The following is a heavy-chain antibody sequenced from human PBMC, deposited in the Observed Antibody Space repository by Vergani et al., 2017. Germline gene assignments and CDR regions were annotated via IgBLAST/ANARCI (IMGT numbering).Heavy chain of an antibody. V-gene: IGHV4-61*02. CDR2: IYTSGST. J-gene: IGHJ3*02. Sequence: QVQLQESGPGLVKPSQTLSLTCTVSGGSISSGSYYWSWIRQPAGKGLEWIGRIYTSGSTNYNPSLKSRVTISVDTSKNQFSLKLSSVTAADTAVYCCAGYWFGEGDDAFDIWGQGTMVTVSS. CDR1: GGSISSGSYY. CDR3: AGYWFGEGDDAFDI. D-gene: IGHD3-10*01.